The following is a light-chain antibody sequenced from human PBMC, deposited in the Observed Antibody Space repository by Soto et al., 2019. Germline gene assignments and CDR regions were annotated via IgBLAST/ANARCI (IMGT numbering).Light chain of an antibody. Sequence: EIVFTQSPPTLSVSPGERATLSCRASQSVSSTYLAWYQQQPGQAPRLLMSGTSNRATGTPDRFSGSGSGTDFTLTISRLEPEDFAVYYCQQYGSPPITFGQRTRLEI. CDR3: QQYGSPPIT. V-gene: IGKV3-20*01. J-gene: IGKJ5*01. CDR1: QSVSSTY. CDR2: GTS.